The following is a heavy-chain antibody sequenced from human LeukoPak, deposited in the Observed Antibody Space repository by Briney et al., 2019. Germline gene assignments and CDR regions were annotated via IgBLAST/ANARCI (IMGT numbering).Heavy chain of an antibody. CDR1: GGSLSGYY. V-gene: IGHV4-34*01. CDR3: ARVRTAYGGYHDY. J-gene: IGHJ4*02. CDR2: INHGGRP. Sequence: SETLSLSCVVHGGSLSGYYWSWIRQSPEKGLEWIGEINHGGRPNYNPSLKNRVVISVDTSKNQFSLRLTSVSAADTGVYFCARVRTAYGGYHDYWGQGTLVTVSS. D-gene: IGHD4-17*01.